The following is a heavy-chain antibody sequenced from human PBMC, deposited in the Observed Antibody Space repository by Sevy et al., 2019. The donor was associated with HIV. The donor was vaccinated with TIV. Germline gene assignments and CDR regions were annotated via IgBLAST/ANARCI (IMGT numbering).Heavy chain of an antibody. V-gene: IGHV1-2*02. D-gene: IGHD3-22*01. CDR2: INPNSGGT. J-gene: IGHJ4*02. Sequence: ASVKVSCKASGYTFTAYYIHWVRQAPGQGLEWMGWINPNSGGTYFAKKFQDSVTLTTDTSVNTAYMELRSLRFDDTAVYYCARMGDYYDSSGYYPLKFWCQGTLVTVSS. CDR3: ARMGDYYDSSGYYPLKF. CDR1: GYTFTAYY.